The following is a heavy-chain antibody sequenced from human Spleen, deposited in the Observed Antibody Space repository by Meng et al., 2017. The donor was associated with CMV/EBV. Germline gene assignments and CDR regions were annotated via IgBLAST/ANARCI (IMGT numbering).Heavy chain of an antibody. V-gene: IGHV3-48*04. J-gene: IGHJ5*02. CDR1: GFTFSSYS. CDR3: ARVADSSGDYVTFDP. CDR2: ISSSSSTI. Sequence: GESLKISCAASGFTFSSYSMNWVRQAPGKGLEWVSYISSSSSTIYYADSVKGRFTISRDNAKNSLYLQMNSLRAEDTAVYYCARVADSSGDYVTFDPWGQGTLVTVSS. D-gene: IGHD3-22*01.